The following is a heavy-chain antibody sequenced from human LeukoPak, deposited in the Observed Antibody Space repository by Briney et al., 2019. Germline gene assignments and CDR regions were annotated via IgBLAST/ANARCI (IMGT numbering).Heavy chain of an antibody. CDR1: GGSISSYY. Sequence: SETLSLTWTVSGGSISSYYWSWIRQPPGKGLEWIGYIYYSGSTNYNPSLKSRVTISVDTSKNQFSLKLSSVTAADTAVYYCARLNMVRGVITTNAFDIWGQGTMVTVSS. J-gene: IGHJ3*02. CDR2: IYYSGST. D-gene: IGHD3-10*01. V-gene: IGHV4-59*08. CDR3: ARLNMVRGVITTNAFDI.